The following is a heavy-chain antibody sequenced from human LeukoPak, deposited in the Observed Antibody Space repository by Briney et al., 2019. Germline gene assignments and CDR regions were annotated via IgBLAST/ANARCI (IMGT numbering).Heavy chain of an antibody. CDR1: GGSFSGYY. CDR2: INHSGST. D-gene: IGHD1-7*01. V-gene: IGHV4-34*01. J-gene: IGHJ4*02. Sequence: PSETLSLTCAVYGGSFSGYYWSWIRQPPGKGLEWIGEINHSGSTNYNPSLKSRVTISVDTSKNQFSLKLSSVTAADTAVYYCARGGHGTTIDYWGQGTLVTVSS. CDR3: ARGGHGTTIDY.